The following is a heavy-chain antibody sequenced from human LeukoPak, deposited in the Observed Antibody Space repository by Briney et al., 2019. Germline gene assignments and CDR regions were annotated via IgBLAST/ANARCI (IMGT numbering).Heavy chain of an antibody. V-gene: IGHV1-18*01. Sequence: GASVKVSCKASGYTFTTYGLSWVRQAPGQGLEWLGWISTYDDNIKYAQSLQGRLTLTIDTSTSTAYMELRSLTSDDTAVYYCARDGGSYSAGYWGQGTLVTVSS. CDR1: GYTFTTYG. D-gene: IGHD1-26*01. CDR2: ISTYDDNI. CDR3: ARDGGSYSAGY. J-gene: IGHJ4*02.